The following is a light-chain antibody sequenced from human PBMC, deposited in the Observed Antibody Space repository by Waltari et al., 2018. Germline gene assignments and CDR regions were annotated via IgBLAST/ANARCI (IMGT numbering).Light chain of an antibody. J-gene: IGKJ1*01. Sequence: VLTHSPRTLYSSPGERTTLFCRASQSVGRTLAWYQQKPGQAPRLLIYGTSSRATDIPDRFSGSGSGTDFSLTINRLEPEDFAVYYCQHYVRLPATFGQGTKVEIK. CDR2: GTS. CDR3: QHYVRLPAT. CDR1: QSVGRT. V-gene: IGKV3-20*01.